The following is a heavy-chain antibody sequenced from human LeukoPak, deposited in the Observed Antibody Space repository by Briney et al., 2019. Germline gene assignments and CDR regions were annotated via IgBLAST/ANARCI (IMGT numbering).Heavy chain of an antibody. V-gene: IGHV1-18*01. CDR2: ISAYNGNT. J-gene: IGHJ5*02. CDR3: ARDPPALGADKSGWFDH. D-gene: IGHD1-26*01. Sequence: ASLRVSCKASGCTFTSYGISWVRQAPGQGLEWMGWISAYNGNTNYAQKLQGRVTMTTDTSTSTAYMELRSLRSDDTAVYYCARDPPALGADKSGWFDHWGQGTLVTVSS. CDR1: GCTFTSYG.